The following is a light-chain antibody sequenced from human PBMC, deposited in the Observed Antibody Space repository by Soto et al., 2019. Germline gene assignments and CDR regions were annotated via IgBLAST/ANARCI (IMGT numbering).Light chain of an antibody. V-gene: IGKV3-20*01. CDR2: GAS. CDR3: QQYGNSPLT. J-gene: IGKJ4*02. CDR1: QSVRSNE. Sequence: EIVLTQSPGTLSLSPGERATLSCRASQSVRSNELAWYQQKPGQAPRLLIYGASSRATAIPDRVSGSGSGTDFTLTISRLEPDDFAVYYCQQYGNSPLTFGGGTKVEFK.